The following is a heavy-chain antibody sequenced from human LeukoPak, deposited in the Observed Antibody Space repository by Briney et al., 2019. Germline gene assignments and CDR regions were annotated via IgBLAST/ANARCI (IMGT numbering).Heavy chain of an antibody. J-gene: IGHJ4*02. CDR1: GYTFTSYA. CDR3: ARDRAVVVYFDY. V-gene: IGHV1-3*01. CDR2: INAGNGNT. Sequence: ASVKVSCKASGYTFTSYAMHWVRQAPGQRLEWMGWINAGNGNTKYSQKFQGRVTITRDTSASTAYMELSSLRSEDTAVYYCARDRAVVVYFDYWGQGTLVTVSS. D-gene: IGHD3-22*01.